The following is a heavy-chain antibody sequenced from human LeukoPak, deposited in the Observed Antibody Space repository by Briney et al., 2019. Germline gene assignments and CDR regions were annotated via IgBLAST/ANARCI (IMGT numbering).Heavy chain of an antibody. CDR3: ARKSRSITMAY. V-gene: IGHV4-34*01. CDR1: GGSFSGYY. J-gene: IGHJ4*02. Sequence: PSETLSLTCAVYGGSFSGYYWSWIRQPPGKGLEWIGEINHSGSTNYNPSLKSRVTISVDTSKNQFSLKLSSVTAADRAVYYCARKSRSITMAYWGQGTLVTVSS. CDR2: INHSGST. D-gene: IGHD3-10*01.